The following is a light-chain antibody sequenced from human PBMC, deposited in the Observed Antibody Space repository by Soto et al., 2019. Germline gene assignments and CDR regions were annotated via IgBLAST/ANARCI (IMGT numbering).Light chain of an antibody. V-gene: IGKV3-15*01. CDR3: QQYYDGPIT. CDR1: QSVSSN. J-gene: IGKJ5*01. Sequence: EIVMTQSPATLSVSPGERATLSFGASQSVSSNLALYEQKPGQAPRLLIYGASTRATGIPARFSGSGSGADFTLTISSLQSEDFAAYYCQQYYDGPITFGQGTRLEIK. CDR2: GAS.